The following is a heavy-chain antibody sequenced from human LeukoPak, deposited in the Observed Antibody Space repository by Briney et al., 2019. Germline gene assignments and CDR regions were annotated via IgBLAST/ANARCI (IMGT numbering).Heavy chain of an antibody. CDR1: GFTFSTYA. D-gene: IGHD4-17*01. J-gene: IGHJ4*02. V-gene: IGHV3-64D*06. CDR3: VKGPGPTVNYYFDF. CDR2: ISTNGGTT. Sequence: GESLRLSCSASGFTFSTYAMHWVRQAPGKGLEYVSSISTNGGTTYSAESSRGRFAISRDNSKNTLYLQMSSLRADDTAVYYCVKGPGPTVNYYFDFCGQGTLVTVSS.